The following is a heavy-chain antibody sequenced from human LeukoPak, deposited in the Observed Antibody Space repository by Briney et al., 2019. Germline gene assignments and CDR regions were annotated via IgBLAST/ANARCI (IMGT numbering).Heavy chain of an antibody. CDR1: GFTFSSYS. J-gene: IGHJ4*02. Sequence: GRSLRLSCAASGFTFSSYSMNWVRQAPGKGLEWVSSISSSSSYIYYADSVKGRFTISRDNAKNSLYLQMNSLRAEDTAVYYCARDGPVAAAGLDYWGQGTLVTVSS. CDR3: ARDGPVAAAGLDY. CDR2: ISSSSSYI. V-gene: IGHV3-21*01. D-gene: IGHD6-13*01.